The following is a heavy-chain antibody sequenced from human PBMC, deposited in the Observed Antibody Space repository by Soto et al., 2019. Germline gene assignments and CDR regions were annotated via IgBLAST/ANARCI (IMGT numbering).Heavy chain of an antibody. CDR1: GFTFSSYG. D-gene: IGHD3-22*01. CDR2: IWYDGSNK. CDR3: AKMVYDSSPYYFDY. Sequence: GGSLRLSCAASGFTFSSYGMHWVRQAPGKGLEWVAVIWYDGSNKYYADSVKGRFTISRDNSKNTLYLQMNSLRAEDTAVYYCAKMVYDSSPYYFDYWCQGTLVTVSS. J-gene: IGHJ4*02. V-gene: IGHV3-33*06.